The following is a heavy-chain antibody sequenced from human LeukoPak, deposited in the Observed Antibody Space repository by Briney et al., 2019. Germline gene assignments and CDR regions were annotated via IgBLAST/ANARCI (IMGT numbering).Heavy chain of an antibody. J-gene: IGHJ4*02. D-gene: IGHD5-24*01. CDR2: ISSSGSTI. Sequence: GGSLRLSCEASGFTFRSYDMNWVRQAPGRGLEWVSYISSSGSTIYYADSVKSRFTISRDNAKTSLYLQMDSLRVEDTAVYYCARERDGYNDFDCWGQGALVTVSS. V-gene: IGHV3-48*03. CDR3: ARERDGYNDFDC. CDR1: GFTFRSYD.